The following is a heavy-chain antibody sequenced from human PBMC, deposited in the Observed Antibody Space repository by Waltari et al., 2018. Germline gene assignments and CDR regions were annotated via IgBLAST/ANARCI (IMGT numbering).Heavy chain of an antibody. J-gene: IGHJ4*02. V-gene: IGHV1-2*02. D-gene: IGHD1-26*01. CDR1: GSSFTAYP. CDR3: ARDPGPIVGAPDY. CDR2: INPKNGDT. Sequence: QVQLVQSGTEVKKPGASVKVSCQASGSSFTAYPLHWVRQTPGQGLEWLGWINPKNGDTSYAQNFLGRVTMTRDTSINTVYMDLSGLRSDDTAVFYCARDPGPIVGAPDYWGQGTLVTVSS.